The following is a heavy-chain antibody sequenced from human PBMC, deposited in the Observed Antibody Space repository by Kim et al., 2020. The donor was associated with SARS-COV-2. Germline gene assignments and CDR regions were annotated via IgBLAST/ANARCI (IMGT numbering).Heavy chain of an antibody. Sequence: GGSLRLSCAASGFTFSSYEMNWVRQAPGKGLEWVSYISSSGSTTFYADSVKGRFTISRDNAKNSLYLQMNSLRAEDTAVYHCAREERITMIVVVITSAFDIWGQGTMVTVSS. CDR1: GFTFSSYE. CDR2: ISSSGSTT. CDR3: AREERITMIVVVITSAFDI. J-gene: IGHJ3*02. D-gene: IGHD3-22*01. V-gene: IGHV3-48*03.